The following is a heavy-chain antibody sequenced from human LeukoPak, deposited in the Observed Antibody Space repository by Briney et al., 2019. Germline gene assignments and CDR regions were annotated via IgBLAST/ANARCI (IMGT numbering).Heavy chain of an antibody. Sequence: TGGSLRLSCAASGLTFSSYWMSWVRQAPGKGLEWVAKIKEDGSEKHYVDSVKGRFTISRDNVKNSLYLQMNSLRAEDTAMYYCARNLPGFDYWGQGTLVTVSS. CDR1: GLTFSSYW. J-gene: IGHJ4*02. V-gene: IGHV3-7*03. CDR2: IKEDGSEK. CDR3: ARNLPGFDY.